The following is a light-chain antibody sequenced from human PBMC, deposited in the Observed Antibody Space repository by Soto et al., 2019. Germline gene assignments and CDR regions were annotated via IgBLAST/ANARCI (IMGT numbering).Light chain of an antibody. J-gene: IGLJ2*01. Sequence: SYELTQPPSVSVAPGQTARITCGGTNIGGKSVHWYQHKPGQAPVLVIYYDTDRPSGIRERFSGSNSGNTATLTISRVEAGDEADYYCQVWESTSEHFVIFGGGTKLTVL. CDR2: YDT. CDR1: NIGGKS. V-gene: IGLV3-21*01. CDR3: QVWESTSEHFVI.